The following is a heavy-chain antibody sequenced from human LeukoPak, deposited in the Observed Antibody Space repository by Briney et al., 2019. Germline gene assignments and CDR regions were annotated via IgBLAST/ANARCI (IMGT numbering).Heavy chain of an antibody. CDR1: GGTFSSYA. J-gene: IGHJ6*02. D-gene: IGHD3-16*01. V-gene: IGHV1-18*01. CDR3: ARDVITLRLDYYYYYGMDV. CDR2: ISAYNGNT. Sequence: ASVKVSCKASGGTFSSYAISWVRQAPGQGLEWMGWISAYNGNTNYAQKLQGRVTMTTDTSTSTAYMELRSLRSDDTAEYYCARDVITLRLDYYYYYGMDVWGQGTTVTVSS.